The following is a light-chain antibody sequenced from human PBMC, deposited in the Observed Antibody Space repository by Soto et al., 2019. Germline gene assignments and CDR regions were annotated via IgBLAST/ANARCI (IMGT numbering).Light chain of an antibody. CDR1: QSVSSK. CDR2: DAS. J-gene: IGKJ4*01. Sequence: ETVMTQSPATVSVSPGERVTLSCRASQSVSSKLAWYQQKPGQGPSLLIYDASTRATGIPARFSGSGSGTDFTLTISSLQSEDFAVYFCQQYNNWPPITFGGGTKVEIK. V-gene: IGKV3-15*01. CDR3: QQYNNWPPIT.